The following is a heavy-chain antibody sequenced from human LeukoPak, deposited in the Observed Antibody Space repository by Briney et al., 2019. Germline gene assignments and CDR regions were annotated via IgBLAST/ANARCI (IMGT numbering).Heavy chain of an antibody. CDR1: GYTLTSYG. CDR3: AREGTMGRGVVNYYYMDV. Sequence: ASVKVSCKASGYTLTSYGISWVRQAPGQGLEWMGWISAYNGNTNYAQKLQGRVTMTTDTSTSTAYMELRSLRSDDTAVYSCAREGTMGRGVVNYYYMDVWGKGTTVTVSS. V-gene: IGHV1-18*01. J-gene: IGHJ6*03. CDR2: ISAYNGNT. D-gene: IGHD3-10*01.